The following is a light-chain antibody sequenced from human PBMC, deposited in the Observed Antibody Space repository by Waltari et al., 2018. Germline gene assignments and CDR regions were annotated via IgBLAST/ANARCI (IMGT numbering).Light chain of an antibody. CDR2: GAS. Sequence: DIVLTQSPATLPLSPGERATLTCRASQGFSASYLAWYQQKPGQAPRLLIYGASSRATGIPDRFSGSGSGTDFTLTISSLEPEDFAVYYCQHYGTSPPFTFGPGTKVDIK. CDR3: QHYGTSPPFT. J-gene: IGKJ3*01. V-gene: IGKV3-20*01. CDR1: QGFSASY.